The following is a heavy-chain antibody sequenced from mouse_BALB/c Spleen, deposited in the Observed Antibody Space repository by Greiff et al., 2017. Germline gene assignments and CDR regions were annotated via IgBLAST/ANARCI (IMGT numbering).Heavy chain of an antibody. D-gene: IGHD1-1*01. CDR3: ARDGTVVPMDY. J-gene: IGHJ4*01. CDR2: ISYDGSN. Sequence: ESGPGLVKPSQSLSLTCSVTGYSITSGYYWNWIRQFPGNKLEWMGYISYDGSNNYNPSLKNRISITRDTSKNQFFLKLNSVTTEDTATYYCARDGTVVPMDYWGQGTSVTVSS. V-gene: IGHV3-6*02. CDR1: GYSITSGYY.